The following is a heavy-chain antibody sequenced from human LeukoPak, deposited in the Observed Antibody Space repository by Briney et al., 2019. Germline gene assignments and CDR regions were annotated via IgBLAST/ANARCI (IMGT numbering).Heavy chain of an antibody. CDR3: ARDPCGSSSRNFDS. J-gene: IGHJ4*02. CDR2: IHNDGSTT. D-gene: IGHD2-2*01. CDR1: GFSFSSHV. Sequence: QPGGSLRLSCAASGFSFSSHVMHWIRQAPGKGLEWVSRIHNDGSTTAYVDSVKGRFTISRDNAKNTLYLQMNGLRAEDTAVYYCARDPCGSSSRNFDSWGQGTLVTVSS. V-gene: IGHV3-74*01.